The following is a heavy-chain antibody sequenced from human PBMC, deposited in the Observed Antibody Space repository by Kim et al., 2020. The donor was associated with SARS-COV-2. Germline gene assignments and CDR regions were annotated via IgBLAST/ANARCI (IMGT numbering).Heavy chain of an antibody. D-gene: IGHD3-10*01. J-gene: IGHJ4*02. CDR3: ATLTIAMVRGFTDY. V-gene: IGHV3-74*01. Sequence: ADPVRGRFTIARDNAKNTLYLHMSSLRAEDTAVYYCATLTIAMVRGFTDYWGQGTLVTVSS.